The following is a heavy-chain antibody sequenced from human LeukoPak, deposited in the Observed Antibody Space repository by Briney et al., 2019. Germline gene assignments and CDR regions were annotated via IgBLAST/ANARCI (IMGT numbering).Heavy chain of an antibody. CDR2: INHSGST. CDR1: GGSLSGYY. V-gene: IGHV4-34*01. Sequence: SETLSLTCAVSGGSLSGYYWTWIRQPPGKGLEWIGEINHSGSTNYNPSLKSRVTISVDTSRKQFFLRLSSVTAADTAMYYCAKSGGYGLIDYWGQGTLVTVSS. D-gene: IGHD1-26*01. CDR3: AKSGGYGLIDY. J-gene: IGHJ4*02.